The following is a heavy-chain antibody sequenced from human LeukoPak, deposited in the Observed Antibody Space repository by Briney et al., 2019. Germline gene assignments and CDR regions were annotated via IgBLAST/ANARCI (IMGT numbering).Heavy chain of an antibody. CDR3: ARMSSSSVDY. Sequence: GGSLRLSCAASGFTFSSYGLHWVRQAPGKGLEWVANIKQDGSEKYYVDSVKGRFTISRDNAKNSLYLQMNSLRAEDTAVYYCARMSSSSVDYWGQGTLVTVSS. J-gene: IGHJ4*02. D-gene: IGHD6-6*01. CDR2: IKQDGSEK. CDR1: GFTFSSYG. V-gene: IGHV3-7*01.